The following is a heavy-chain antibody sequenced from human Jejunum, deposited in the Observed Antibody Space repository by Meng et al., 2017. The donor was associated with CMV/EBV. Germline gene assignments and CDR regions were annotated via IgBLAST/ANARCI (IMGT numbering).Heavy chain of an antibody. J-gene: IGHJ4*02. V-gene: IGHV1-2*02. CDR2: INPQNGGT. CDR3: VRELLHTTSHPFDY. Sequence: KASDYTITSYYMHWVRQAPGQGLEWMGWINPQNGGTNYAQKFQGRVTLTRDTSISTGYMELSRLTSDDSAVYYCVRELLHTTSHPFDYWGQGALVTVSS. CDR1: DYTITSYY. D-gene: IGHD2/OR15-2a*01.